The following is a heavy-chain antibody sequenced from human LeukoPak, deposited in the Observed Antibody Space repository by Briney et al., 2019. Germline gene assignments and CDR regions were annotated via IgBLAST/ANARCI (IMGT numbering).Heavy chain of an antibody. CDR2: ISGSGGNT. Sequence: GGSLRLSCAASGFTFSNYAMSWVRQAPGKGLEWVSVISGSGGNTYYADSVKGRFTISRDNSKNTLYLQLNSLRAEDTAVYYCARGWASSRRKAFDIWGQGTMVTVSS. J-gene: IGHJ3*02. D-gene: IGHD3-16*01. CDR3: ARGWASSRRKAFDI. CDR1: GFTFSNYA. V-gene: IGHV3-23*01.